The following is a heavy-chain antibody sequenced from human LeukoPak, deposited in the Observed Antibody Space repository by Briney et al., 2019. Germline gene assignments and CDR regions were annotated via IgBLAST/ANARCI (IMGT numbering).Heavy chain of an antibody. V-gene: IGHV3-64*01. J-gene: IGHJ6*03. CDR2: ISSNGGST. CDR1: GFTFSSYA. D-gene: IGHD3-22*01. CDR3: ARVPSITMNYYYMDV. Sequence: GGSLRLSCAASGFTFSSYAMHWVRQAPGKGLEYVSAISSNGGSTYYASSVKGRFTISRDNSKNTLYLQMGSLRAEDMAVYYCARVPSITMNYYYMDVWGKGTTVTVSS.